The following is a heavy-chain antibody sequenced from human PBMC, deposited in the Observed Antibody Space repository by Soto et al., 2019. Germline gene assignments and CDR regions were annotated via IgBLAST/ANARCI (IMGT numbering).Heavy chain of an antibody. V-gene: IGHV3-23*01. Sequence: GGSLRLSCAASGFPFSNYAMTWVRQAPGKGLEWVSALSGSGVSTYYADSVMGRFTISRDNSKNTVYLQMNSLRAEDTAVYYCAKIESRFFYDSTGYYPLDYWGQGTLVTVSS. D-gene: IGHD3-22*01. J-gene: IGHJ4*02. CDR3: AKIESRFFYDSTGYYPLDY. CDR1: GFPFSNYA. CDR2: LSGSGVST.